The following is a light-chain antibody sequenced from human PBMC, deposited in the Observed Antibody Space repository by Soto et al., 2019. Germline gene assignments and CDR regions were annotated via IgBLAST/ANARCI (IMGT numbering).Light chain of an antibody. J-gene: IGLJ2*01. V-gene: IGLV7-46*01. CDR2: DTR. Sequence: QAVVTQEPSLTVSPGGTVTLTCGSSSGAVTSGHYPYWFQQKPGQAPRTLIYDTRNKLSWTPARFSASLRGGKAALTLSDALPEDEAEYYCLLAETHSLVFGGGTKLTVL. CDR1: SGAVTSGHY. CDR3: LLAETHSLV.